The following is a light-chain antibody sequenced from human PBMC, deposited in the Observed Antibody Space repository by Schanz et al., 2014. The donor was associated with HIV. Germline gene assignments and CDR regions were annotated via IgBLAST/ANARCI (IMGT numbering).Light chain of an antibody. CDR2: EVN. CDR3: ASWNVSLNGRV. Sequence: QSALTQPASVSGSPGQSITISCTGTSSDIGGYNYVSWYQQHPDKAPQLLIYEVNMRPSGVPDRFSGSKSGNTASLTVSGLQAEDEADYYCASWNVSLNGRVFGGGTKLTVL. J-gene: IGLJ3*02. CDR1: SSDIGGYNY. V-gene: IGLV2-8*01.